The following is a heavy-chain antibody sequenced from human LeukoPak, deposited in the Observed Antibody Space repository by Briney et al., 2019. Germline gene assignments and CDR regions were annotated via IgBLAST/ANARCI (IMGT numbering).Heavy chain of an antibody. Sequence: PGGSLRLSCAASGFTVSSNYMSWVRQAPGKGLEWVSVIYSGGSAYYADSVKGRFTISRDNSKNTLYLQMNSLRAQDTAVYYCAKRLAGGSGSCDYWGQGTLVTVSS. CDR2: IYSGGSA. CDR3: AKRLAGGSGSCDY. J-gene: IGHJ4*02. V-gene: IGHV3-53*01. CDR1: GFTVSSNY. D-gene: IGHD3-10*01.